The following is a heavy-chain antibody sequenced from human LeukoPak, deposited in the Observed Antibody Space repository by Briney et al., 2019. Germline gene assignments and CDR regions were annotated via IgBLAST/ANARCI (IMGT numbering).Heavy chain of an antibody. CDR3: ARASWQTYYYDSLVDY. CDR1: GYTVTELS. J-gene: IGHJ4*02. CDR2: FDPEHGEI. V-gene: IGHV1-24*01. Sequence: GASVKVSCKVSGYTVTELSMHWVRQAPGKGLEWMGGFDPEHGEIIYAQKFQGRVTMTEDTSTDTAYMELSSLRSEDTAVYYCARASWQTYYYDSLVDYWGQGTLVTVSS. D-gene: IGHD3-22*01.